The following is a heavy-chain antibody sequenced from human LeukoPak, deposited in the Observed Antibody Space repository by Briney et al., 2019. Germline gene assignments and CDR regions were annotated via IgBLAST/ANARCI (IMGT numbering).Heavy chain of an antibody. CDR3: AKYYYDSSGYYITPPARARDY. D-gene: IGHD3-22*01. J-gene: IGHJ4*02. CDR1: GFTFSSYA. CDR2: ISGGGVST. Sequence: PGGSLRLSCAASGFTFSSYAMTWVRQAPGKGLQWVSAISGGGVSTYYADSVKGRFTISRDNSKNTLYLQMNSLRAEDTAVYYCAKYYYDSSGYYITPPARARDYWGQGTLVTVSS. V-gene: IGHV3-23*01.